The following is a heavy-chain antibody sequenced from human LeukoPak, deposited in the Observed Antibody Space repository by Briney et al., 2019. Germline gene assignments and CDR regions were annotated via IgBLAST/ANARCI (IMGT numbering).Heavy chain of an antibody. D-gene: IGHD2-8*02. CDR1: GYSGNFYG. V-gene: IGHV1-18*01. J-gene: IGHJ4*02. CDR3: AGSLGYCTSDSCYLKY. Sequence: ASVKVSCKTSGYSGNFYGITWVRQVAGQGLEWMGWISAQHGQTEYAPNSQDRVTMTTDTYTNTAYMELRSLRSDDTAVYYCAGSLGYCTSDSCYLKYWGQGTLVTASS. CDR2: ISAQHGQT.